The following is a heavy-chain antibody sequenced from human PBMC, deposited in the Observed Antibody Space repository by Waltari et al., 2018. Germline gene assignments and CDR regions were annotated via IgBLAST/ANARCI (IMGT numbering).Heavy chain of an antibody. V-gene: IGHV3-11*01. CDR1: GFPSSDFH. D-gene: IGHD6-19*01. Sequence: QVQLEESGGGLVKPGGSRRLSCAASGFPSSDFHMTWIRQAAGKGLEWVSYISSHSSNIYYADSVKGRFTVSRDNAKNFLYLQMNSLRADDTARYYCARGRFSSGSDYWGQGTQVTVSS. CDR3: ARGRFSSGSDY. J-gene: IGHJ4*02. CDR2: ISSHSSNI.